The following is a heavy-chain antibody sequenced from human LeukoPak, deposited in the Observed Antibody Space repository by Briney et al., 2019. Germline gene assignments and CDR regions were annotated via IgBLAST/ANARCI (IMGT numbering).Heavy chain of an antibody. Sequence: GGSLRLSCAASGFTFSSYWMHWVRQAPGKGLVWVSRINSDGSSTSYADSVKGRFTISRDNAKNTLYLQMNSLRAEDTAVYYCARGLVFCASCHGSNYWGQGTLVTVSS. J-gene: IGHJ4*02. V-gene: IGHV3-74*01. CDR3: ARGLVFCASCHGSNY. CDR2: INSDGSST. D-gene: IGHD2-2*01. CDR1: GFTFSSYW.